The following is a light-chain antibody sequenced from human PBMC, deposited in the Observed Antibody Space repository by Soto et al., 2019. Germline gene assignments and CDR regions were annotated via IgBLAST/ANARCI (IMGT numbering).Light chain of an antibody. CDR2: KAS. CDR3: QQYNSYAWT. J-gene: IGKJ1*01. Sequence: DIQMTQSPSTLSASVRDRVTITCRASQSINSRLAWYQQKPGKAPKLLIYKASSLESGGPSRFSVSGSGTESTPTISSLQPDDGATYYCQQYNSYAWTFGQGTKVEIK. V-gene: IGKV1-5*03. CDR1: QSINSR.